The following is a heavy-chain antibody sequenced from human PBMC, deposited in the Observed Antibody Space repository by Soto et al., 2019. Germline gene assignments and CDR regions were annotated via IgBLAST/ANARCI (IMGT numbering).Heavy chain of an antibody. CDR1: GGSISSGGYY. CDR3: ASTPYTGSGSSYYYYYMDV. Sequence: SETLSLTCTVSGGSISSGGYYWNWIRQHPGKGLEWIGYIYYSGSTYYNPSLKIRVTISVDTSKNQFSLKLSSVTAADTAVYYCASTPYTGSGSSYYYYYMDVWGKGTTVTVSS. V-gene: IGHV4-31*03. CDR2: IYYSGST. J-gene: IGHJ6*03. D-gene: IGHD3-10*01.